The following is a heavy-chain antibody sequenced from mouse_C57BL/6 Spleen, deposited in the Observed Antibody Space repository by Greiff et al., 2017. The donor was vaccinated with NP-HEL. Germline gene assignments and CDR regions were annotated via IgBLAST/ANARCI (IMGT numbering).Heavy chain of an antibody. V-gene: IGHV1-69*01. CDR1: GYTFTSYW. CDR2: IDPSDSYT. D-gene: IGHD3-3*01. CDR3: ARSLGKDFDD. J-gene: IGHJ2*01. Sequence: QVQLQQPGAELVMPGASVKLSCKASGYTFTSYWMHWVKQRPGQGLEWIGEIDPSDSYTNYNQKFKGKSTLTVDKSSSTAYMQLSSLTSEYSAVYYCARSLGKDFDDWGQGTTLTVSS.